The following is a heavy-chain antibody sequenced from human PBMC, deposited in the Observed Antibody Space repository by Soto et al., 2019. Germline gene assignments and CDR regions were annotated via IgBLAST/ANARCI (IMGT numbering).Heavy chain of an antibody. CDR1: GLTFSSYS. Sequence: PGGSLRLSGAASGLTFSSYSMNWVRKAPGKGLEWDSSISRSSSYIYYADSGKGRSTISRDDAKSELYLQMNSLRAEDTAVYYCASGGLEPFDYWGQGALVTVSS. J-gene: IGHJ4*02. CDR2: ISRSSSYI. CDR3: ASGGLEPFDY. V-gene: IGHV3-21*06. D-gene: IGHD1-1*01.